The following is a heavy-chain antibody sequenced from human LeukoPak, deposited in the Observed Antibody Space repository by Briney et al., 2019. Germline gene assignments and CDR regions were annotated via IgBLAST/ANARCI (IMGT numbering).Heavy chain of an antibody. D-gene: IGHD6-13*01. CDR2: MNPNSGNT. CDR3: ARGDLVAAAFGY. CDR1: GYTFTSCD. V-gene: IGHV1-8*03. Sequence: ASVKVSCKASGYTFTSCDINWVRQATGQGLEWMGWMNPNSGNTGYAQKFQGRVTITRNTSISPAYMELSSLRSEDHAVYYCARGDLVAAAFGYWGQGTLSPSPQ. J-gene: IGHJ4*02.